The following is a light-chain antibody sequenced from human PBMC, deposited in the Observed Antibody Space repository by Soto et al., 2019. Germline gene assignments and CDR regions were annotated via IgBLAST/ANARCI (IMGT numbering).Light chain of an antibody. Sequence: QSALTQPASVSGSPGQSITISCTGTSSDVCGYNYVSWYQQHPGKAPKLMIYEVSNRPSAVSNRFSGSKSGNTASLTISGLQAEDEADYYCSSYTSSSTRVFGGGTKLTVL. J-gene: IGLJ3*02. CDR1: SSDVCGYNY. CDR2: EVS. V-gene: IGLV2-14*01. CDR3: SSYTSSSTRV.